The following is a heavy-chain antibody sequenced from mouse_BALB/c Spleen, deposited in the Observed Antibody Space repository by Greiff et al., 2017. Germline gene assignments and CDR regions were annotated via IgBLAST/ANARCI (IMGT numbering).Heavy chain of an antibody. V-gene: IGHV1-7*01. CDR1: GYTFTSYW. CDR3: ARSTRFAY. CDR2: INPSTGYT. J-gene: IGHJ3*01. Sequence: QVQLKQSGAELAKPGASVKMSCKASGYTFTSYWMHWVKQRPGQGLEWIGYINPSTGYTEYNQKFKDKATLTADKSSSTAYMQLSSLTSEDSAVYYCARSTRFAYWGQGTLVTVSA.